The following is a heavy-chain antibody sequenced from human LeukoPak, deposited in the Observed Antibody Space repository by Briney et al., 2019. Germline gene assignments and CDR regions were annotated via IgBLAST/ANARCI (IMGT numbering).Heavy chain of an antibody. Sequence: SEILSLTCAVYGGSFSGYYWSWIRQPPGKGLEWIGEINHSGSTNYNPSLKSRVTISVDTSKNQFSLKLSSVTAADTAVYYCARVSMTGYYRSFDYWGQGTLVTVSS. V-gene: IGHV4-34*01. CDR3: ARVSMTGYYRSFDY. J-gene: IGHJ4*02. CDR1: GGSFSGYY. CDR2: INHSGST. D-gene: IGHD3-9*01.